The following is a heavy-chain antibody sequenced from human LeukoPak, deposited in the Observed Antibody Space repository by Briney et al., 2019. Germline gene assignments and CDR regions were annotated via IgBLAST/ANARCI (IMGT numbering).Heavy chain of an antibody. CDR3: TARRIAAAGTNYDY. J-gene: IGHJ4*02. D-gene: IGHD6-13*01. Sequence: GGSLRLSCAASGFTFTNAWMNWVRQAPGKGLEWVGRIKSKTDGGTTDYAAPVKGRFTISRDDSKHTLYLQMNSLKTEDTAVYYCTARRIAAAGTNYDYWGQGTLVTVSS. CDR2: IKSKTDGGTT. CDR1: GFTFTNAW. V-gene: IGHV3-15*01.